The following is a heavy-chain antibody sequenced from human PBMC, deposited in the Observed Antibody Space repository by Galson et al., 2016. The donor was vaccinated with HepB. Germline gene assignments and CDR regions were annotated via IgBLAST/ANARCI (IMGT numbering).Heavy chain of an antibody. Sequence: SLRLSCADSGFSFSRYWMNWVRQTPGKGLEWVSYISSSGSNRNYADSVKGRFTISRDNAKNSLYLQMNSLRAEDTAVYYCAKADSGSMIVVVIEYWGQGTLVTVSS. J-gene: IGHJ4*02. CDR1: GFSFSRYW. CDR2: ISSSGSNR. V-gene: IGHV3-48*04. D-gene: IGHD3-22*01. CDR3: AKADSGSMIVVVIEY.